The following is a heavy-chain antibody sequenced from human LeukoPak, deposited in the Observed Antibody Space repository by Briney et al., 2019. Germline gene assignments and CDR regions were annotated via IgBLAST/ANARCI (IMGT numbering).Heavy chain of an antibody. J-gene: IGHJ4*02. Sequence: GASVKVSFKASGYTFTSYYMHWVRQAPGQGLEWMGIINPSGGSASYAQKFQGRVTMTRDTSTSTVYMELSSLRSEDTAVYYCASQFAMVRGVIACWGQGTLVTVSS. CDR1: GYTFTSYY. CDR2: INPSGGSA. V-gene: IGHV1-46*01. CDR3: ASQFAMVRGVIAC. D-gene: IGHD3-10*01.